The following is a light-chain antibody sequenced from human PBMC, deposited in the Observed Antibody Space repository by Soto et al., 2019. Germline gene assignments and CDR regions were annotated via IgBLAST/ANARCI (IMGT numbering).Light chain of an antibody. CDR3: QQYNNWPPLT. Sequence: EIVMTQSPATLSVSPGERATLSCRASQSVSSNLAWYQQKPGQAPRLLIYDASTRATGIPARFSGSGSGTEFTLTISSLQSEDFAVYYCQQYNNWPPLTFGGGTKADIK. CDR1: QSVSSN. V-gene: IGKV3-15*01. J-gene: IGKJ4*01. CDR2: DAS.